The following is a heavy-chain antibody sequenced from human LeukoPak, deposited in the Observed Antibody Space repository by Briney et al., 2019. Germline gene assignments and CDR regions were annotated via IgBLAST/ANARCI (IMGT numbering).Heavy chain of an antibody. J-gene: IGHJ4*02. Sequence: GGSLRLPCAASKFPFSSYAMTWVRQAPGKGLEWVSSISKSGDATFYADSVKGRFTISRDSSKHTLDLQMNSLRAEDTAVYYCVKGGEQWLVLDYWGQGTLVTVSS. CDR2: ISKSGDAT. D-gene: IGHD6-19*01. CDR1: KFPFSSYA. V-gene: IGHV3-23*01. CDR3: VKGGEQWLVLDY.